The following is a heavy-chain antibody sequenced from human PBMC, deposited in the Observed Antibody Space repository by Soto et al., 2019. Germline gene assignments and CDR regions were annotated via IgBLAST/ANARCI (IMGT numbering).Heavy chain of an antibody. V-gene: IGHV3-30*01. CDR2: IAYDGGSS. D-gene: IGHD2-2*01. CDR3: ARDDILVLPGRCNNYGMDV. J-gene: IGHJ6*02. CDR1: GFAFSTYA. Sequence: QVQLVESGGGVVQPGGSLRLSCTASGFAFSTYAMHWVRQAPGKGLEWVAVIAYDGGSSYSVDSVKGRFTISRDNSKNELYLQMNSLRSEDTAVYYWARDDILVLPGRCNNYGMDVWGQGTTVTVSS.